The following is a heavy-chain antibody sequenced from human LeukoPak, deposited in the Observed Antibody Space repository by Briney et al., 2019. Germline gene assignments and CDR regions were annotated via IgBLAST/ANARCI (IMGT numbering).Heavy chain of an antibody. J-gene: IGHJ5*01. CDR2: VSHSGTT. CDR1: GHSITTGYF. CDR3: VTDVLLCGGSICNFFDP. Sequence: PSETLSLTCSVSGHSITTGYFWARIRQSPGKGLEWIASVSHSGTTYYNPPLKSRVTISLDTSRNQLSLKLSSVTAADTAVYYCVTDVLLCGGSICNFFDPWGQGTLVTVSS. D-gene: IGHD2-15*01. V-gene: IGHV4-38-2*02.